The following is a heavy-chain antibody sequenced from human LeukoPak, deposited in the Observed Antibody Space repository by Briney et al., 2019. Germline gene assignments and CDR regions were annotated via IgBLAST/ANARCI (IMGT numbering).Heavy chain of an antibody. CDR3: AKSNYYCSDSCQPDDAFDV. V-gene: IGHV3-23*01. Sequence: TGGSLRLSCAASGFTFSTYAMSWVRQVPGKGLEWVSGISNTAGFTYYADSVKGRFTISRDNSKNTLYLQLNSLRAEDTAVYYCAKSNYYCSDSCQPDDAFDVWGQGTTVTVSS. CDR2: ISNTAGFT. J-gene: IGHJ3*01. D-gene: IGHD2-15*01. CDR1: GFTFSTYA.